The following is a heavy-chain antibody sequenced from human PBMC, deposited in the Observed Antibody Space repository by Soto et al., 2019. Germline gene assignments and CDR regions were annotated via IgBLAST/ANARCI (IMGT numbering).Heavy chain of an antibody. V-gene: IGHV1-58*02. J-gene: IGHJ4*02. CDR1: GFTFTSSA. CDR3: PPPADPPHY. Sequence: QMQLVQSGPEVKKPGTSVKVSCKASGFTFTSSAMQWVRQARGQRLEWIGWIVVGSGNTNYAQKSKEGYPIPRSIPPSPASRALGSLGPGAPPVYSRPPPADPPHYWAQGTLVPVPP. CDR2: IVVGSGNT.